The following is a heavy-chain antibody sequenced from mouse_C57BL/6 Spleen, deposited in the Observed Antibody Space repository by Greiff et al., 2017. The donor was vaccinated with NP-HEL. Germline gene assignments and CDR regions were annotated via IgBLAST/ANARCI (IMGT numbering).Heavy chain of an antibody. V-gene: IGHV1-52*01. CDR1: GYTFTSYW. CDR3: ARRDYYGSPFAY. CDR2: IDPSDSET. D-gene: IGHD1-1*01. J-gene: IGHJ3*01. Sequence: VQLQQSGAELVRPGSSVKLSCKASGYTFTSYWMHWVKQRPIQGLEWIGNIDPSDSETHYNQKFKDKATLTVDKSSSTAYMQLSSLTSEDSAVYYCARRDYYGSPFAYWGQGTLVTVSA.